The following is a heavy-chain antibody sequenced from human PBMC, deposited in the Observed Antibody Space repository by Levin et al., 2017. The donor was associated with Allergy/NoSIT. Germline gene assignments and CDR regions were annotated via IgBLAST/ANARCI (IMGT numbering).Heavy chain of an antibody. Sequence: VSGPTLVKPTQTLTLTCSFSGFSLSSTGVGVGWIRQPPGKALEWLAFHYWDDDKRYRPSLKSRLTITKDTSKSLLILTMTNMDPVDTATDYCVQSPRVNVVGVTFDNWGQGTLVTVSS. D-gene: IGHD1-26*01. CDR1: GFSLSSTGVG. CDR3: VQSPRVNVVGVTFDN. V-gene: IGHV2-5*02. CDR2: HYWDDDK. J-gene: IGHJ4*02.